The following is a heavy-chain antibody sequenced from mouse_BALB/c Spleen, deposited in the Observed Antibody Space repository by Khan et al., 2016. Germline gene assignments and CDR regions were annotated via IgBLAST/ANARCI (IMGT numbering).Heavy chain of an antibody. D-gene: IGHD2-4*01. Sequence: QIQLVQSGPELKKPGETVKISCKASGYTFTNYGMNWVKQAPGKGSKWMGWINTYTGEPTYADDFKGRFAFSLETSASTAYLQINNLKNEDTATYVCASDSGEAWFAYWGQGALVTVSA. CDR2: INTYTGEP. CDR1: GYTFTNYG. V-gene: IGHV9-3-1*01. J-gene: IGHJ3*01. CDR3: ASDSGEAWFAY.